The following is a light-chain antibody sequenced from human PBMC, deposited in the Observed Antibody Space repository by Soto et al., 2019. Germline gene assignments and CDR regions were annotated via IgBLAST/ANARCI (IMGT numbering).Light chain of an antibody. Sequence: QSALTQPASVSGSPGQSITISCTGTSSDVGGYNYVSWYQQHPGKAPKLMIYDVSNRPSGVSNRFSGSKYGNTASLTISGLQAEDEADYYCSSYTSSSTPVVFGGGTQLTVL. J-gene: IGLJ2*01. V-gene: IGLV2-14*01. CDR3: SSYTSSSTPVV. CDR1: SSDVGGYNY. CDR2: DVS.